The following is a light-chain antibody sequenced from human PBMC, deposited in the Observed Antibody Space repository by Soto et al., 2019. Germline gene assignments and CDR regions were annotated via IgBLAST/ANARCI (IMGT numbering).Light chain of an antibody. V-gene: IGKV3-20*01. Sequence: EIVLTQSPGILSLSPGERATLSCRASQTVSNNYLAWYQQKPGQAPRLVIYGASSRATGIPDRFSGSGSETDFTLTIRRLEPEDLGVYYCQQYFTSRTFGQGTKVEIK. CDR2: GAS. J-gene: IGKJ1*01. CDR3: QQYFTSRT. CDR1: QTVSNNY.